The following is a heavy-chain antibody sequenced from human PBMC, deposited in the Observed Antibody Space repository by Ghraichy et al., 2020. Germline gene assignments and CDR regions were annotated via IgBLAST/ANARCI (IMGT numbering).Heavy chain of an antibody. CDR3: ARGAAYCGGDCYFR. J-gene: IGHJ4*02. CDR1: GGSFSGYY. Sequence: SQTLSLTCAVYGGSFSGYYWSWIRQPPGKGLEWIGEINHSGSTNYNPSLKSRVTISVDTSKNQFSLKLSSVTAADTAVYYCARGAAYCGGDCYFRWGQGTLVTVSS. V-gene: IGHV4-34*01. CDR2: INHSGST. D-gene: IGHD2-21*02.